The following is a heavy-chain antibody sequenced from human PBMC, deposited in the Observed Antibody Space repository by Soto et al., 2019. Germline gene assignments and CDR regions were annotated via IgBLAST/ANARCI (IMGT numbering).Heavy chain of an antibody. Sequence: SETLSLTCTVSGGSISSSSYYWGWIRQPPGKGLEWIGEINHSGSTNYNPSVKSRVTISVDTYKKQFSLKLSSVTAADTAVYYCATSYYNFWSGYYLAYFDYWGQGTLVTVSS. CDR3: ATSYYNFWSGYYLAYFDY. D-gene: IGHD3-3*01. CDR1: GGSISSSSYY. J-gene: IGHJ4*02. CDR2: INHSGST. V-gene: IGHV4-39*07.